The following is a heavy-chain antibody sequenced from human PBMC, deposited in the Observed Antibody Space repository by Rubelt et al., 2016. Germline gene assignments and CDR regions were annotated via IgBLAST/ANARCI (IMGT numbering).Heavy chain of an antibody. V-gene: IGHV4-39*07. J-gene: IGHJ5*01. CDR3: AGGGLWFDS. CDR2: IYYSGST. Sequence: QLQLQESGPGLVKPSETLSLTCTVSGGSISSSSYYWGWIRQPPGKGLEWIGSIYYSGSTYYNPSLKSRVTISVDMSKNHFSLLLSPVTAADTAVYYCAGGGLWFDSWGQGTLVSVSS. D-gene: IGHD3/OR15-3a*01. CDR1: GGSISSSSYY.